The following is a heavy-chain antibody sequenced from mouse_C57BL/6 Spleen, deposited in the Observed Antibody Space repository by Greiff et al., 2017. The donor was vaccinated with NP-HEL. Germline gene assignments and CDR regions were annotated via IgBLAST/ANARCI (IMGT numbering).Heavy chain of an antibody. CDR1: GFTFSSYA. J-gene: IGHJ2*01. V-gene: IGHV5-4*01. CDR3: ARRDGTRDYFDY. Sequence: EVQRVESGGGLVKPGGSLKLSCAASGFTFSSYAMSWVRQTPEKRLEWVATISDGGSYTYYPDNVKGRFTISRDNAKNNLYLQMSHLKSEDTAMYYCARRDGTRDYFDYWGQGTTLTVSS. CDR2: ISDGGSYT. D-gene: IGHD3-3*01.